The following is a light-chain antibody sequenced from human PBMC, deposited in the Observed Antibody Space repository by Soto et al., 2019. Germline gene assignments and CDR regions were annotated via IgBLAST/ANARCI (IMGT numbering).Light chain of an antibody. J-gene: IGKJ1*01. CDR1: QGISNY. Sequence: DIQMTQSPSSLSASVGDRVTITCRASQGISNYLAWFQQKPGKAPKSLIYAASSLQSGVPSKFSSSRAWTDFTLTISSLESADFATHYCPQYHSYWTFGQGTKV. CDR2: AAS. CDR3: PQYHSYWT. V-gene: IGKV1-16*02.